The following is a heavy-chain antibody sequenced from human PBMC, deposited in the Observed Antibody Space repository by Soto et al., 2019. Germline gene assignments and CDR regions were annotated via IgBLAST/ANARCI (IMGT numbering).Heavy chain of an antibody. Sequence: EVQLVESGGGLVQPGRSLRLSYAASGFTFDDYAMHWVRQAPGKGLEWVSGISWNSGSIGYADSVKGRFTISRDNAKNSLYLQMNSLRAEDTALYYCAKGPTVAGHFDYWGQGTLVTVSS. D-gene: IGHD6-19*01. CDR3: AKGPTVAGHFDY. CDR1: GFTFDDYA. CDR2: ISWNSGSI. J-gene: IGHJ4*02. V-gene: IGHV3-9*01.